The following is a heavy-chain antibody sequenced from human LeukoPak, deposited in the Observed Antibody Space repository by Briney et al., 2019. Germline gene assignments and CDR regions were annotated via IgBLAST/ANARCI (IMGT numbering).Heavy chain of an antibody. CDR2: IYYSGST. CDR1: GGSISSYY. D-gene: IGHD1-26*01. J-gene: IGHJ4*02. Sequence: SETLSLTCTVPGGSISSYYWSWIRQPPGKGLEWIGYIYYSGSTNYNPSLKSRVTISVDTSKNQFSLKLSSVTAADTAVYYCARDGGSGTTWGQGTLVTVSS. CDR3: ARDGGSGTT. V-gene: IGHV4-59*01.